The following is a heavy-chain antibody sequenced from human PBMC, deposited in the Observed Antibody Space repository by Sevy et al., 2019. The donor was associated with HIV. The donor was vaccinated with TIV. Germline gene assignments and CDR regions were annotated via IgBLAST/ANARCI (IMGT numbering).Heavy chain of an antibody. V-gene: IGHV4-34*01. CDR2: INHSGST. CDR3: ARHCGSTSCSHAFDI. Sequence: SETLSLTCAVYGGSFSGYSWSWIRQPPGKGLEWIGEINHSGSTNYNPSLKSRVTISVDTSKNPFSMKLSSVTAADTAVYYCARHCGSTSCSHAFDIWGQGTMVTVSS. J-gene: IGHJ3*02. CDR1: GGSFSGYS. D-gene: IGHD2-2*01.